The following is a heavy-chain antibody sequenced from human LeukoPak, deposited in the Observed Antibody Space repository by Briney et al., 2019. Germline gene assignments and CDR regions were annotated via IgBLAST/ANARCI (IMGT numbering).Heavy chain of an antibody. D-gene: IGHD2-2*01. V-gene: IGHV4-34*01. Sequence: SETLSLTCAVYGGSFSGYYWSWIRQPPGKGLEWIGEINHSGSTNYNPSLKSRVTISVDTSKNQFSLKLSSVTAADTAVYYCARGRSRYCSSTSRYPHSFDPWGQGTLVTVSS. J-gene: IGHJ5*02. CDR1: GGSFSGYY. CDR3: ARGRSRYCSSTSRYPHSFDP. CDR2: INHSGST.